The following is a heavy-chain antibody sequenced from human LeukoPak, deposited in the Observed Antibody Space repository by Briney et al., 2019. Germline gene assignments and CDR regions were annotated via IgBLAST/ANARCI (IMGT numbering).Heavy chain of an antibody. CDR1: GASFSVYY. V-gene: IGHV4-34*01. D-gene: IGHD5-18*01. Sequence: SDTLSLTCTIYGASFSVYYWTWIRQPPGKALEWIGEINYGGSTTYNPSFGSRATISLDTSRKQFSLRLTSLTAADTALYFCARLQLWPTGTFDIWGLGTLV. J-gene: IGHJ3*02. CDR3: ARLQLWPTGTFDI. CDR2: INYGGST.